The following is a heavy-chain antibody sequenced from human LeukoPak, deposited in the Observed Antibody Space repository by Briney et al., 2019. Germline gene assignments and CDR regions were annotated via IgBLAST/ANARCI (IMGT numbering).Heavy chain of an antibody. CDR1: GGTFSSYA. Sequence: VASVKVSCKASGGTFSSYAISWVRQAPGQGLEWMGWINPNSGGTNYAQKFQGRVTMTRDTSISTAYMELSRLRSDDTAVYYCAREMATRLDNAFDIWGQGTMVTVSS. CDR3: AREMATRLDNAFDI. J-gene: IGHJ3*02. D-gene: IGHD5-24*01. V-gene: IGHV1-2*02. CDR2: INPNSGGT.